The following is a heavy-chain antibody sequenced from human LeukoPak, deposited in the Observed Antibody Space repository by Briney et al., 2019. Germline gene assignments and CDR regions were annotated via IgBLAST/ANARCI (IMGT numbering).Heavy chain of an antibody. CDR1: GYTFTSYG. Sequence: GASVKVSCKASGYTFTSYGISWVRQAPGQGLEWMGWISAYNGNTNYAQKLQGRVTMTTDTSTSTAYMELRSLRSDDTAVYYCARDPLRYFDWPPLVEYYYGMDVWGQGTTVTVSS. V-gene: IGHV1-18*01. J-gene: IGHJ6*02. CDR2: ISAYNGNT. CDR3: ARDPLRYFDWPPLVEYYYGMDV. D-gene: IGHD3-9*01.